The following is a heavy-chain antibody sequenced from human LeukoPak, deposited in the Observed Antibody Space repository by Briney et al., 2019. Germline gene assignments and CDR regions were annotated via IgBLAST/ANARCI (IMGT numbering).Heavy chain of an antibody. J-gene: IGHJ4*02. CDR3: ATETIGRHYDY. CDR1: GFSFSSSG. D-gene: IGHD1-14*01. V-gene: IGHV3-21*01. CDR2: IGSTGTDR. Sequence: GGSLRLSCAASGFSFSSSGINWVRQAPGKGLEWVSSIGSTGTDRYYADSVKGRFTISRDNAKNSLYLQMNSLRAEDTTFYYCATETIGRHYDYWGQGTLLTVSS.